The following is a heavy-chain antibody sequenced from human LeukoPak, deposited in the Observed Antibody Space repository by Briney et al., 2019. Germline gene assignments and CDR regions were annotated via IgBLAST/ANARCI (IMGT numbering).Heavy chain of an antibody. CDR3: ARGYTAMSRNYYYGMDV. CDR1: GGSISTYY. V-gene: IGHV4-59*01. J-gene: IGHJ6*02. D-gene: IGHD5-18*01. CDR2: VYDSGAT. Sequence: PSETLSLTCSVPGGSISTYYWSWVRQPPGKGLEWIGYVYDSGATNYNPSLKSRLTISVDTSKNQFSLKLRSVTAADTAVYYCARGYTAMSRNYYYGMDVWGQGTTVTVSS.